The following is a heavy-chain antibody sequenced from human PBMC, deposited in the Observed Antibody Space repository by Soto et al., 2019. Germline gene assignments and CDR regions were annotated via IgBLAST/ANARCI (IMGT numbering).Heavy chain of an antibody. CDR1: GGSISSYY. Sequence: SETLSLTCTVSGGSISSYYWSLIRQPPGKGLEWIGYIYYSGSTNYNPSLKSRVTISVDTSKNQFSLKMSSVTAADTAVYYCARLATRYYFDYWGQGTLVTVS. V-gene: IGHV4-59*01. D-gene: IGHD1-1*01. J-gene: IGHJ4*02. CDR3: ARLATRYYFDY. CDR2: IYYSGST.